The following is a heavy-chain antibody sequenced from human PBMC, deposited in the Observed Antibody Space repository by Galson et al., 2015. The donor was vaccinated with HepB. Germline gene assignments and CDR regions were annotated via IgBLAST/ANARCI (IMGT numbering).Heavy chain of an antibody. V-gene: IGHV3-49*03. Sequence: SLRLSCAASGFTFGDYAMSWFRQAPGKGLEWVGFIRSKAYGGTTEYAASVKGRFTISRDDSKSIAYLQMNSLKTEDTAVYYCTRPFYDILTGPLQHQREAGYWGQGTLVTVSS. CDR1: GFTFGDYA. CDR3: TRPFYDILTGPLQHQREAGY. J-gene: IGHJ4*02. D-gene: IGHD3-9*01. CDR2: IRSKAYGGTT.